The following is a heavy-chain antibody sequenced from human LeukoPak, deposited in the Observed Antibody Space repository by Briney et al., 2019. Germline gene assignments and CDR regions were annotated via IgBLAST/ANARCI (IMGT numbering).Heavy chain of an antibody. CDR2: IRAKSGDT. V-gene: IGHV1-2*02. CDR1: GYTFTAYY. Sequence: SVKVSFKASGYTFTAYYMHWVRQAPGQGLEWMVWIRAKSGDTNHPQEFQGRVTMTRDTSISTAFMELSRLGFDDTAVYYCARAGERSDEGELRFDYWGQGTLVTVSS. J-gene: IGHJ4*02. CDR3: ARAGERSDEGELRFDY. D-gene: IGHD1-26*01.